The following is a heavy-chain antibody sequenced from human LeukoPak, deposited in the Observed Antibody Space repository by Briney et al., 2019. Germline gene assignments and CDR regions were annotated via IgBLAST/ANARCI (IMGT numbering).Heavy chain of an antibody. Sequence: GGSLRLSCAASGFTVSSSYMSWVRQAPGKGLEWVSFIFSSGNTYYADSVKGRFTISRDNSKNTLYLQMNSLTAEDTAVYYCARDRAGGNSPYGYWGRGTLVTVSS. CDR3: ARDRAGGNSPYGY. D-gene: IGHD4-23*01. J-gene: IGHJ4*02. CDR1: GFTVSSSY. V-gene: IGHV3-53*01. CDR2: IFSSGNT.